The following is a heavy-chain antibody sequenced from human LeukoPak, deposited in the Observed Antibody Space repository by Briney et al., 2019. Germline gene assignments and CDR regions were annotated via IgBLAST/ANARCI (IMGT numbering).Heavy chain of an antibody. D-gene: IGHD3-22*01. Sequence: SVKVSCKASGGTFSSYAISWVRQAPGQGLEWMGRIIPIFGTANYAQKFQGRVTITTDESTSTAYMELSSLRSEDTAVYYCVTGYYDSSGYYHGRGAFDIWGQGTMATVSS. CDR2: IIPIFGTA. J-gene: IGHJ3*02. V-gene: IGHV1-69*05. CDR1: GGTFSSYA. CDR3: VTGYYDSSGYYHGRGAFDI.